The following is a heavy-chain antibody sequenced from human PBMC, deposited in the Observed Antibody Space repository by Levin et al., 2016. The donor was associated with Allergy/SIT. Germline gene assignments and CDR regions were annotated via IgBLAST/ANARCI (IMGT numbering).Heavy chain of an antibody. D-gene: IGHD6-19*01. CDR2: ISSSSSYI. V-gene: IGHV3-21*01. CDR3: ATQGRVAGTGFDP. Sequence: WIRQPPGKGLEWVSSISSSSSYIYYADSVKGRFTISRDNAKNSLYLQMNSLRAEDTAVYYCATQGRVAGTGFDPWGQGTLVTVSS. J-gene: IGHJ5*02.